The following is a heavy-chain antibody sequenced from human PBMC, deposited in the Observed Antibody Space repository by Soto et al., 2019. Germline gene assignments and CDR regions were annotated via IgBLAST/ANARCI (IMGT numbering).Heavy chain of an antibody. Sequence: TLSLTCTVSGGSISSGGYYWSWIRQHPGKGLEWIGYIYYSGSTYYNPSLKSRVTISVDTSKNQFSLKLSSVTAADTAVYYCARAWADYYYYYMDVWGKGTTVTVSS. CDR1: GGSISSGGYY. CDR2: IYYSGST. V-gene: IGHV4-31*03. D-gene: IGHD3-16*01. J-gene: IGHJ6*03. CDR3: ARAWADYYYYYMDV.